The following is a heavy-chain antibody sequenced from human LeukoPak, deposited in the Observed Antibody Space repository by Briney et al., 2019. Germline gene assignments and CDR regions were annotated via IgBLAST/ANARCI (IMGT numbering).Heavy chain of an antibody. Sequence: SETLSLTCSVSGGSISSSSYYWVWIPQPPGKGLEWIGSIYYSGNTYYNPSLKSRVSISLDTSKNQFSLKLSSVTAADTAVHYCARRYYYDSSGRDPFDCWGQGTVVTVSS. CDR1: GGSISSSSYY. CDR2: IYYSGNT. CDR3: ARRYYYDSSGRDPFDC. J-gene: IGHJ4*02. V-gene: IGHV4-39*01. D-gene: IGHD3-22*01.